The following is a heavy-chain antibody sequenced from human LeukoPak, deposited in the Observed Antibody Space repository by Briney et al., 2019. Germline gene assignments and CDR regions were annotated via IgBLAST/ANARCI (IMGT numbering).Heavy chain of an antibody. CDR2: IYYSGST. D-gene: IGHD2-8*01. CDR1: GGSISSYY. V-gene: IGHV4-59*01. Sequence: PSETLSLTCTVSGGSISSYYWSWIRQPPGKGLEWIGYIYYSGSTNYNPSLKSRVTISVDTSKNQFSLKLSSVTAADTAVYYCAGDLGYCTNGVCYKYFDYWGQGTLVTVSS. CDR3: AGDLGYCTNGVCYKYFDY. J-gene: IGHJ4*02.